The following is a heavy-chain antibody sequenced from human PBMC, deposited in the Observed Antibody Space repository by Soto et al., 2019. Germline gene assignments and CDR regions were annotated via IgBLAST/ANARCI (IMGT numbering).Heavy chain of an antibody. D-gene: IGHD3-3*01. J-gene: IGHJ4*02. V-gene: IGHV3-30*18. CDR3: AKEGRTIFGVLQAFDY. Sequence: QVQLVESGGGVVQPGRSLRLSCAASGFTFSSYGMHWVRQAPGKGLECVAVISYDGSNKYYADSVKGRFTISRDNSKNTLYLQMNSLRAEDTAVYDCAKEGRTIFGVLQAFDYWGQGTLVTVSS. CDR1: GFTFSSYG. CDR2: ISYDGSNK.